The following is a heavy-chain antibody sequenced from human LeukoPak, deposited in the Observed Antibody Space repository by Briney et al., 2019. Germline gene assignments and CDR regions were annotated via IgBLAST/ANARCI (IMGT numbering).Heavy chain of an antibody. CDR1: GFTVSSNY. V-gene: IGHV3-53*01. Sequence: GGSLRLSCAASGFTVSSNYMSWVRQDPGKRLEWVSVIYSGGSTYYADSVKGRFTISRDDSKNTLNLQMNSLRAEDTAVYYCATVWFGELAFDYWGQGTLVTVSS. D-gene: IGHD3-10*01. J-gene: IGHJ4*02. CDR2: IYSGGST. CDR3: ATVWFGELAFDY.